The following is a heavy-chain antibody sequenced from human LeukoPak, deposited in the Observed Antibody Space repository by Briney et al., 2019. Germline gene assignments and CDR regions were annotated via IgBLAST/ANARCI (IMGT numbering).Heavy chain of an antibody. V-gene: IGHV3-23*01. CDR1: GFTFSSYG. D-gene: IGHD2-2*01. CDR3: AKDVRQLDAFDI. Sequence: GGSLRLSCAVSGFTFSSYGMSWVRQAPGKGLEWVSGIGGSGGSTYYADSVKGRFTISRDNSKNTLYLQMSSLTAEDTAVYYCAKDVRQLDAFDIWGQGTMVTVSS. J-gene: IGHJ3*02. CDR2: IGGSGGST.